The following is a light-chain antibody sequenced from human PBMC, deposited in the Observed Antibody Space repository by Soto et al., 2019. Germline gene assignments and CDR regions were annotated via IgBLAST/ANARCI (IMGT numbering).Light chain of an antibody. CDR3: QQSFSTPRT. V-gene: IGKV1-39*01. J-gene: IGKJ1*01. CDR1: QSISNY. CDR2: TVS. Sequence: DIQMTQSPSSLSASVGDRVTITCRASQSISNYLNWYQQKPGKAPKLLIYTVSNLQSGVPSRFSGSTSGTDFSLTITSLQPEDFATYYCQQSFSTPRTFGQGTKVDIK.